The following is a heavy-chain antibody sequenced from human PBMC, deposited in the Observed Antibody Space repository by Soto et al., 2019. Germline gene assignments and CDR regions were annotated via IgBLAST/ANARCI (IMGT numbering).Heavy chain of an antibody. CDR2: ISWNSGSI. D-gene: IGHD3-16*02. Sequence: GGSLRLSCAASGFTFDDYAMHWVRQAPGKGLEWVSGISWNSGSIGYADSVKGRFTISRDNAKNSLYLQMNSLRAEDTALYYCAKETHLGELSSPFDYWGQGTLVTVSS. CDR1: GFTFDDYA. V-gene: IGHV3-9*01. CDR3: AKETHLGELSSPFDY. J-gene: IGHJ4*02.